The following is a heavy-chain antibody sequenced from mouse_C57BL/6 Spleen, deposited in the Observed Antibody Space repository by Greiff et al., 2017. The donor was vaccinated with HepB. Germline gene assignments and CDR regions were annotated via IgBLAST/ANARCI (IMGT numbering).Heavy chain of an antibody. CDR2: IDPSDSYT. CDR1: GYTFTSYW. CDR3: ARERYGNYDYFDY. Sequence: QVQLQQPGAELVRPGTSVKLSCKASGYTFTSYWMHWVKQRPGQGLEWIGVIDPSDSYTNYNQKFKGKATLTVDTSSSTAYMQHSSLTSEDSAVYYCARERYGNYDYFDYWGQGTTLTVSS. D-gene: IGHD2-1*01. V-gene: IGHV1-59*01. J-gene: IGHJ2*01.